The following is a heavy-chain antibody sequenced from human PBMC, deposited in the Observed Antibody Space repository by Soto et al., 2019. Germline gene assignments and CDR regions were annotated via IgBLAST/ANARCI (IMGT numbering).Heavy chain of an antibody. V-gene: IGHV5-51*01. CDR3: VTSEKQKLANYYYYVMDV. D-gene: IGHD6-6*01. CDR1: GYSFTIYW. J-gene: IGHJ6*02. CDR2: IYPGDSDT. Sequence: PGESLKISCKCSGYSFTIYWIGWVRQMPGKGLEWMGIIYPGDSDTRYSPSFQGQVTISADKSISTAYLQWSILKASDTAMYYCVTSEKQKLANYYYYVMDVWGQGTTVTVSS.